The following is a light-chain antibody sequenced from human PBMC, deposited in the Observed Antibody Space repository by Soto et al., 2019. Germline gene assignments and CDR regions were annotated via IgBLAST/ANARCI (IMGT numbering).Light chain of an antibody. CDR1: QSISSY. J-gene: IGKJ4*01. CDR2: AAS. V-gene: IGKV1-39*01. Sequence: DIQMTQSPSSLPASVGDRVTITCRSSQSISSYLNWYQQTPGKAPKLLIYAASTLQVGVPSRFSGSGSDTDFTLTISSLQPEDFATYYCQQSYRMPLTFGGGTRVEIK. CDR3: QQSYRMPLT.